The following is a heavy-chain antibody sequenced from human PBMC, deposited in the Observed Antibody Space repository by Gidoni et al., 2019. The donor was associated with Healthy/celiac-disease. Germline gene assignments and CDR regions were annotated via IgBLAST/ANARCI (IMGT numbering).Heavy chain of an antibody. CDR2: ISGSGGST. V-gene: IGHV3-23*01. Sequence: EVQLLESGGGLVQPGGSLRLSCAASGFTFSSYAMSWVRQAPGKGLEWVSAISGSGGSTYYADSVKGRFTISRDNSKNTLYLQMNSLRAEDTAVYYCAKDQYDFWSGYKYNWFDPWGQGTLVTVSS. CDR3: AKDQYDFWSGYKYNWFDP. J-gene: IGHJ5*02. D-gene: IGHD3-3*01. CDR1: GFTFSSYA.